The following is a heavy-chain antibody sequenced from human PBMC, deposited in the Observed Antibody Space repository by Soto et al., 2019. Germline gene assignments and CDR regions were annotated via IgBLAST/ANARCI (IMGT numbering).Heavy chain of an antibody. CDR2: INSDGSST. J-gene: IGHJ6*02. V-gene: IGHV3-74*01. D-gene: IGHD3-16*01. CDR3: ARGQMIPYYYSVMDV. Sequence: GKGLVWVSLINSDGSSTSYAASVRGRFTFSRDNAKNTLYLQMNSLRAEDTAVYYCARGQMIPYYYSVMDVWVHGSTVTVSS.